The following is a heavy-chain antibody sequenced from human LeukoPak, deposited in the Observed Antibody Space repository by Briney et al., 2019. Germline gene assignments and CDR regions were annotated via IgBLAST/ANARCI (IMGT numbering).Heavy chain of an antibody. CDR1: GGSISSYY. J-gene: IGHJ3*02. Sequence: SETLSLTCTVSGGSISSYYWSWIRQPAGKGLEWIGRIYTSGSTNYNPSLKSRVTMSVDTSKNQFSLKLSSVTAADTAVYYCARERRFPGIAAVYAFDIWGQGTMVTVSS. CDR2: IYTSGST. V-gene: IGHV4-4*07. D-gene: IGHD6-13*01. CDR3: ARERRFPGIAAVYAFDI.